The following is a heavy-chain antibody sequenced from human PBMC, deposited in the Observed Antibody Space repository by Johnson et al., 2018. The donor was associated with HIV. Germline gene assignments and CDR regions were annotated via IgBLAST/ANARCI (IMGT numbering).Heavy chain of an antibody. CDR2: ISYDGSNK. J-gene: IGHJ3*02. D-gene: IGHD6-6*01. V-gene: IGHV3-30*04. CDR3: ARAEQLAVGAFDI. Sequence: QVQLVESGGGLVQPGGSLRLSCAASGFTFSSYAMHWVRQAPGKGLEWVAIISYDGSNKYYADSVKGRFTISRDNSKNTLYLQMNSLRAEDTAVYYWARAEQLAVGAFDIWGQGTMVTVSS. CDR1: GFTFSSYA.